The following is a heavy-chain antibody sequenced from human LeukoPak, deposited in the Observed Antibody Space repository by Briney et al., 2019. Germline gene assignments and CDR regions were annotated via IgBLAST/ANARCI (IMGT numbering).Heavy chain of an antibody. J-gene: IGHJ4*02. Sequence: GEPLKISCKGSGYSFTSYWISWVRQMPGKGLEWMGRIDPSDSYTNYSPSFQGHVTISADKSISTAYLQWSSLKASDTAMYYCARHAFGEPNQLDYWGQGTLVTVSS. CDR3: ARHAFGEPNQLDY. D-gene: IGHD3-10*01. V-gene: IGHV5-10-1*01. CDR1: GYSFTSYW. CDR2: IDPSDSYT.